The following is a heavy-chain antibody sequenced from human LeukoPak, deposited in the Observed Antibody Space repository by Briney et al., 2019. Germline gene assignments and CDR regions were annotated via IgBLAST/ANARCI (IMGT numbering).Heavy chain of an antibody. J-gene: IGHJ4*02. Sequence: PSEILSLTCTVSGGSISTYYWSWIRRPPGKGLEWIGYIYYSGSTNYNPSLKSRVTISVDTSKNQFSLKLSSVTAADTAVYYCARGLGREWLFGPIYYFDYWGQGTLVTVSS. V-gene: IGHV4-59*12. D-gene: IGHD3-3*01. CDR1: GGSISTYY. CDR2: IYYSGST. CDR3: ARGLGREWLFGPIYYFDY.